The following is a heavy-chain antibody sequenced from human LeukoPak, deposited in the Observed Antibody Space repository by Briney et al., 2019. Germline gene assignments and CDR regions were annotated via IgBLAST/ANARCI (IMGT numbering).Heavy chain of an antibody. CDR2: IYYSGCT. V-gene: IGHV4-61*01. CDR3: ARRGGSGRSFDY. J-gene: IGHJ4*02. CDR1: GGSVSSGSYY. D-gene: IGHD3-10*01. Sequence: SETLSLTCTVSGGSVSSGSYYWSWIRQPPGKGLEWIGYIYYSGCTNYNPSLKSRVTMSVDTSQNQFSLKLSSVTAADTAVYYCARRGGSGRSFDYWGQGTLVTISS.